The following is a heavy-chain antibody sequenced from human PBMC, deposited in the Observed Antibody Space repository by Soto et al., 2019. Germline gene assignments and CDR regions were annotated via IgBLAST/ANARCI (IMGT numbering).Heavy chain of an antibody. CDR2: INPNGGVT. D-gene: IGHD1-26*01. CDR3: ARESVGATATLDYYYFYMDV. V-gene: IGHV1-2*04. J-gene: IGHJ6*03. CDR1: GDSFNDYY. Sequence: QVQLVQSGAEVRKPGASVTVSCRSSGDSFNDYYIHWVRQAPGQGFEWMGWINPNGGVTKYAQKFQGWVSMTRDTSIRTVDMQMSRLRSDDTAVYYCARESVGATATLDYYYFYMDVGGTGTTVTVSS.